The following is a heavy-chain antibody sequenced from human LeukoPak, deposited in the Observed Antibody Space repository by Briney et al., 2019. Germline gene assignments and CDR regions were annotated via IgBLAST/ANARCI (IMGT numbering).Heavy chain of an antibody. CDR1: GFTFSNYA. CDR2: ISGSGGSA. CDR3: AKDSPLGYYDSSGYLDY. J-gene: IGHJ4*02. Sequence: GGSLRLSCAASGFTFSNYAMSWVRQAPGKGLEWVSVISGSGGSAYYADSVKGRFTISRDNSKNTLYLQMNSLRAEDTAVYYCAKDSPLGYYDSSGYLDYWGQGTLVTVSS. D-gene: IGHD3-22*01. V-gene: IGHV3-23*01.